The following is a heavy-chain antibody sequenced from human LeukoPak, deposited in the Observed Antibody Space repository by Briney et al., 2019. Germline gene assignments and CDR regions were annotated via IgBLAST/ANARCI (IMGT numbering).Heavy chain of an antibody. V-gene: IGHV3-9*01. CDR2: ISWNSGSI. Sequence: PGRSLRLSCAASGFTFDDYAMHWVRQAPGKGLEWVSGISWNSGSIGYADSVKGRFTISRDNAKNSLYLQMNSLRAEDTALYYCAKDMESYYYDSSGPIWFDPWGQGTLVTFSS. D-gene: IGHD3-22*01. CDR3: AKDMESYYYDSSGPIWFDP. CDR1: GFTFDDYA. J-gene: IGHJ5*02.